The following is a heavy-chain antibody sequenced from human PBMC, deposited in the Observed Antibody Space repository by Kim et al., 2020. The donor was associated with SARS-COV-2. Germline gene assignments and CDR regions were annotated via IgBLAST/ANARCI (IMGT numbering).Heavy chain of an antibody. CDR3: ARDSSVVLLWFGDLDY. J-gene: IGHJ4*02. Sequence: GGSLRLSCAASGFTFSSYAMHWVRQAPGKGLEWVAVISYDGSNKYYADSVKGRFTISRDNSKNTLYLQMNSLRAEDTAVYYRARDSSVVLLWFGDLDYWGQGTLVTVAS. V-gene: IGHV3-30*04. CDR1: GFTFSSYA. CDR2: ISYDGSNK. D-gene: IGHD3-10*01.